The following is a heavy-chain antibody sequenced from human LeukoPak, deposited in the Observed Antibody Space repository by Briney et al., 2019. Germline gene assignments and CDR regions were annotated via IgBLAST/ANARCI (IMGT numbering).Heavy chain of an antibody. V-gene: IGHV3-48*03. D-gene: IGHD2-2*02. J-gene: IGHJ6*04. CDR2: ISSSGSTI. CDR1: GFTFSSYE. CDR3: ARDLGYCTSTSCYSLYGMDV. Sequence: GGSLRLSCAASGFTFSSYEMNWVRQAPGKGLEWVSYISSSGSTIHYADSVKGRFTISRDDAKNSLYLQMNSPRAEDTAVYYCARDLGYCTSTSCYSLYGMDVWGKGTTVTVSS.